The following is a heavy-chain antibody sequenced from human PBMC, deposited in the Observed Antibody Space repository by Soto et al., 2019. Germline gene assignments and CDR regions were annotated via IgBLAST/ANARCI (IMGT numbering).Heavy chain of an antibody. CDR1: GFTFSSYS. CDR2: ISSSSSYI. D-gene: IGHD6-6*01. V-gene: IGHV3-21*01. J-gene: IGHJ6*02. Sequence: GGSLRLSCAASGFTFSSYSMNWVRQAPGKGLEWVSSISSSSSYIYYADSVKGRFTISRDNAKNSLYLQMNSLRAEDTAVYYCATGVFSSSSLDYYYYGMDVWGQGTTVTVSS. CDR3: ATGVFSSSSLDYYYYGMDV.